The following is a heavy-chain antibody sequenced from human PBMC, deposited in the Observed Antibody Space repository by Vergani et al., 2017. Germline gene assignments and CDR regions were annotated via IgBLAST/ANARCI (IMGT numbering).Heavy chain of an antibody. J-gene: IGHJ4*02. CDR2: IKSKTDGGTT. Sequence: EVQLVESGGGLVKPGGSLRLSCAASGFTFSNAWMSWVRQAPGKGLEWVGRIKSKTDGGTTDYAAPVKGRFTISRDDSKNTLYLQMNSLKTEDTAVYYCITSDIVVVPAATPPNYWGQGTLVTVSS. D-gene: IGHD2-2*01. CDR1: GFTFSNAW. V-gene: IGHV3-15*01. CDR3: ITSDIVVVPAATPPNY.